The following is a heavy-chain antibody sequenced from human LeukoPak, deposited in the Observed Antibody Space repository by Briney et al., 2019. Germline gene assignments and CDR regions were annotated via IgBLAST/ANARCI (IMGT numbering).Heavy chain of an antibody. V-gene: IGHV3-11*01. CDR2: ISRSGSTI. CDR1: GFTFSDYY. CDR3: ARDGSRDSSGYYRYDY. D-gene: IGHD3-22*01. J-gene: IGHJ4*02. Sequence: GGSLRLSCAPSGFTFSDYYMSWIRQAPGKGREWVSYISRSGSTIYYADSVKGRFTVSRDNAKNSLYLQMNSLRAQDTAVYYCARDGSRDSSGYYRYDYWGQGTLVTVSS.